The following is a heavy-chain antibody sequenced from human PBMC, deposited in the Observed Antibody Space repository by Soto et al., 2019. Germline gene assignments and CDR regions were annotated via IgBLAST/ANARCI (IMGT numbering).Heavy chain of an antibody. CDR2: IGPKSGDT. CDR3: GRGRSGEIVIFY. CDR1: GYTFSGYY. J-gene: IGHJ4*02. D-gene: IGHD5-12*01. Sequence: PRASVKVSCKASGYTFSGYYIHWVRQAPGQAPEWVGEIGPKSGDTRYAQKFQGRVTMTKDTSITTVYMELRNLSPDDTAVYFCGRGRSGEIVIFYWGQGTLVTVSS. V-gene: IGHV1-2*02.